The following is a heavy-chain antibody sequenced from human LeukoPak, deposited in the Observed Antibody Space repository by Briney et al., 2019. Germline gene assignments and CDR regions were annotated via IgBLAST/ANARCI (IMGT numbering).Heavy chain of an antibody. CDR1: GGSISSYY. D-gene: IGHD3-10*01. CDR3: ARKYYYGSGSPLFDY. J-gene: IGHJ4*02. Sequence: SETLSLTCTVSGGSISSYYWSWIRQPPGKGLEWIGEINHSGSTNYNPSLKSRVTISVDTSKNQLSLKLSSVTAADTAVYYCARKYYYGSGSPLFDYWGQGTLVTVSS. V-gene: IGHV4-34*01. CDR2: INHSGST.